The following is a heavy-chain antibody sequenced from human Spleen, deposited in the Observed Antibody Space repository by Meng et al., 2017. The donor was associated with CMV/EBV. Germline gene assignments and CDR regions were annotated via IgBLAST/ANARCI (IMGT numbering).Heavy chain of an antibody. D-gene: IGHD3-3*01. CDR1: GFTFDDYT. CDR2: ISWDGGST. CDR3: AKDIGGHYDFWSGGLDY. J-gene: IGHJ4*02. Sequence: GESLKISCAASGFTFDDYTMHWVRQAPGKGLEWVSLISWDGGSTYYADSVKGRFTISRDNIKNSLYLHMNSLRTEDTALFYCAKDIGGHYDFWSGGLDYWGQGTLVTASS. V-gene: IGHV3-43*01.